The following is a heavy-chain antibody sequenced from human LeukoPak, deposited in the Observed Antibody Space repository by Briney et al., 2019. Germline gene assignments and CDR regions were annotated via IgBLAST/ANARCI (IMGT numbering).Heavy chain of an antibody. V-gene: IGHV3-21*01. CDR3: ARAGREYYYGSSGYQYYFDY. J-gene: IGHJ4*02. Sequence: GGSLRLSCAASGFTFSSYSMNWVRQAPGKGLEWVSSISSSSSYIYYADSVKGRFTISRDNAKNSLYLQMNSLRAEDTAVYYCARAGREYYYGSSGYQYYFDYWGQGTLVTVSS. CDR1: GFTFSSYS. D-gene: IGHD3-22*01. CDR2: ISSSSSYI.